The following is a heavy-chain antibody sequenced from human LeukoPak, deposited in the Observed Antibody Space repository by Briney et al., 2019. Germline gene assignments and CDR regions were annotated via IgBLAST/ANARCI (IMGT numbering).Heavy chain of an antibody. D-gene: IGHD6-13*01. CDR1: GYTFTGYY. CDR2: INPNINGT. J-gene: IGHJ4*02. CDR3: AREEHIAAAPDY. V-gene: IGHV1-2*02. Sequence: ASVKVSCKASGYTFTGYYIHWVRQAPGQGLEWMGWINPNINGTNYAQKFQGRVTMTRDTSISTAYMELSRLRSDDTAVYYCAREEHIAAAPDYWGQGTLVTVSS.